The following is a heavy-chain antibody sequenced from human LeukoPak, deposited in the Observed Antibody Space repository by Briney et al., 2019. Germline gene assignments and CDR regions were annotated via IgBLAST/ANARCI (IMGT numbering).Heavy chain of an antibody. CDR1: GFTFDDYT. J-gene: IGHJ4*02. CDR2: ISWNSGSI. V-gene: IGHV3-9*01. CDR3: AKDSYSYGTPKIDY. Sequence: GGSLRLSCAAAGFTFDDYTMHWVRQAPGKGLEWVSCISWNSGSIGYADSVKGRFTISRDNAKNSLYLQMNSLRAEDTALYYCAKDSYSYGTPKIDYWGQGTLVTVSS. D-gene: IGHD5-18*01.